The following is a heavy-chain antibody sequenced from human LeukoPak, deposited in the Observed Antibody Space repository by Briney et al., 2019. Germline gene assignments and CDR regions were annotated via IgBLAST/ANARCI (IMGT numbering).Heavy chain of an antibody. CDR3: ARSQAAAGSATPFDP. V-gene: IGHV4-30-2*01. D-gene: IGHD6-13*01. CDR1: GGSLSSGGYS. CDR2: IYHSGST. J-gene: IGHJ5*02. Sequence: SETLSLTCAVSGGSLSSGGYSWSWIRQPPGKGLEWIGYIYHSGSTYYNPSLKSRVTISVDRSKNQFSLKLSSVTAADTAVYYCARSQAAAGSATPFDPWGQGTLVTVSS.